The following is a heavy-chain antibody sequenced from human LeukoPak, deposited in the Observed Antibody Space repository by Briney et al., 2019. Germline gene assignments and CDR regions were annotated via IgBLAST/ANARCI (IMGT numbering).Heavy chain of an antibody. J-gene: IGHJ6*03. CDR1: GGSISSYY. V-gene: IGHV4-59*01. D-gene: IGHD2-15*01. CDR2: IHYSGST. Sequence: PSETLSLTCTVSGGSISSYYWSWIRQPPGKGLEWIGYIHYSGSTNYNPSLKSRVTISVDTSKNQFSLKLSSVTAADTAVYYCARTTEGYCRGRSCYSYYYYMDVWGKGTTVTISS. CDR3: ARTTEGYCRGRSCYSYYYYMDV.